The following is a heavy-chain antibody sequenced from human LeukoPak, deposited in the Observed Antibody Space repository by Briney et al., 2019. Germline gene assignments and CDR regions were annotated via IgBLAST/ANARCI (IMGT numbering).Heavy chain of an antibody. CDR2: IYYSGST. V-gene: IGHV4-39*01. D-gene: IGHD3-3*01. J-gene: IGHJ6*03. CDR1: GGSISSSSYY. Sequence: PSETLSLTCSVSGGSISSSSYYWGWIRQPPGKGLEWIGSIYYSGSTYYNSSPKSRVTISVDTSKNQFSLKLSSVTAADTAVYYCARISYYDFWSGYYYYYMDVWGKGTTVTVSS. CDR3: ARISYYDFWSGYYYYYMDV.